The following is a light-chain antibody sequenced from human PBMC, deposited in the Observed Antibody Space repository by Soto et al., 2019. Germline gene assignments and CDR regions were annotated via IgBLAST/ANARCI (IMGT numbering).Light chain of an antibody. CDR3: QQYGTAPRT. J-gene: IGKJ1*01. Sequence: ETVFTQSPGTLSLSPGDRATLSCRASQSVTGSSLAWYQQKPGQAPRLLISDASTRASNIPDRFSGSGSGTDFTLTISGXEPEDFAVYYCQQYGTAPRTFGQGTKVDIK. V-gene: IGKV3-20*01. CDR2: DAS. CDR1: QSVTGSS.